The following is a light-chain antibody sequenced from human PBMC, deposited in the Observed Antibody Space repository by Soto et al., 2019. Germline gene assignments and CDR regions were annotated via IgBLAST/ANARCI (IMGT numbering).Light chain of an antibody. CDR2: KAS. CDR1: QSISSW. J-gene: IGKJ1*01. CDR3: QQYNSYSWT. V-gene: IGKV1-5*03. Sequence: DIQMTQSPSTLSASVGDRVTITCRASQSISSWLAWYQQKPGKAPKLLIYKASSLESGVPSRFSGSRSGTEFTLTISSLQPDDFATHYCQQYNSYSWTFGQGTTVEIK.